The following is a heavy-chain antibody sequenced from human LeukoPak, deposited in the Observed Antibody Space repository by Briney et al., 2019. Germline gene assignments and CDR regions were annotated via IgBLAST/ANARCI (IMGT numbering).Heavy chain of an antibody. CDR3: AREKSAYSSLHFDY. V-gene: IGHV3-11*01. CDR1: GFTFSDYY. D-gene: IGHD6-6*01. CDR2: ISSSGSTI. Sequence: GGSLRLSCAASGFTFSDYYMSWIRQAPGKGLEWVSYISSSGSTIYYADSVKGRFTISRDNAKNSLYLQMNSLRAEDTAVYYCAREKSAYSSLHFDYWGQGTLVTVSS. J-gene: IGHJ4*02.